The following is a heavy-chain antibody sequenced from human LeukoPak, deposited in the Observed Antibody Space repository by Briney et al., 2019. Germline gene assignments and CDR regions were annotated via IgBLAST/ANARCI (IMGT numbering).Heavy chain of an antibody. D-gene: IGHD3-9*01. CDR2: IRSDGSHD. J-gene: IGHJ4*02. CDR1: GFPFSSHG. CDR3: AKDARSFDWLYDH. V-gene: IGHV3-30*02. Sequence: PGGSLRLSCAGSGFPFSSHGMNWVRQAPGKGLEWVAYIRSDGSHDSYADSVTGRFTISRDNSKNTLYLQMNSLRIEDTSMYYCAKDARSFDWLYDHWGQGILVTVSS.